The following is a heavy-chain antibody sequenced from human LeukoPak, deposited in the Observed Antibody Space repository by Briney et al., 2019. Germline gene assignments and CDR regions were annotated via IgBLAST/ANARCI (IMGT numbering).Heavy chain of an antibody. J-gene: IGHJ5*02. CDR3: ARQSYSYGLNP. Sequence: SETLSLTCTVSGGSISSYYWSWIRQPAGKGLEWIGSIYYSGSTYYNPSLKSRVTISVDTSKNQFSLKLSSVTAADTAVYYCARQSYSYGLNPWGQGTLVTVSS. D-gene: IGHD5-18*01. CDR2: IYYSGST. V-gene: IGHV4-4*07. CDR1: GGSISSYY.